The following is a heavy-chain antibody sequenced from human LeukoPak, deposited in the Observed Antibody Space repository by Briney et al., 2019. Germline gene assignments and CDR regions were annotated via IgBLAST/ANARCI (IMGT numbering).Heavy chain of an antibody. Sequence: TSETLSLTCTVSGGSISSGGYYWSWIRQHPGKGLEWIGYIYYSGSTYYNPSLKSRVTTSVDTSKNQFSLKLSSVTAADTAVYYCARSPRYYYYGMDVWGQGTTVTVSS. J-gene: IGHJ6*02. CDR3: ARSPRYYYYGMDV. CDR2: IYYSGST. V-gene: IGHV4-31*03. CDR1: GGSISSGGYY.